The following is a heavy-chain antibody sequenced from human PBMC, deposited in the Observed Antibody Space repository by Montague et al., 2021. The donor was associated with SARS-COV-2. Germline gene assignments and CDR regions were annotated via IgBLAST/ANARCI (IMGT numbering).Heavy chain of an antibody. CDR3: AHRDSGRIAAAGFDY. CDR2: IYWDDDK. J-gene: IGHJ4*02. D-gene: IGHD6-13*01. Sequence: PALVKPTQTLTLTCSFSGFSRRTSGVGVGWIRQPPGKALEWLALIYWDDDKRYSPSLKSRLTITKDTSKNQVVLTMTNMDPVDTATYYCAHRDSGRIAAAGFDYWGQGTLVTVSS. CDR1: GFSRRTSGVG. V-gene: IGHV2-5*02.